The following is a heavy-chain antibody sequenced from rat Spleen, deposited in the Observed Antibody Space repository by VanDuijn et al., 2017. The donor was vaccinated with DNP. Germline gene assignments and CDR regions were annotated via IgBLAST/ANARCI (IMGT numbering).Heavy chain of an antibody. CDR1: GFTFNNYW. CDR3: STLDHY. Sequence: EVQLVESGGDLVQPGRSLKVSCVASGFTFNNYWMTWIRQVPGKGLEWVASISSGGGNTYYRDSVKGRFTISRDNAKNTQYLQMDSLRSEDTATYYCSTLDHYWGQGVMVTVSS. V-gene: IGHV5S13*01. CDR2: ISSGGGNT. J-gene: IGHJ2*01.